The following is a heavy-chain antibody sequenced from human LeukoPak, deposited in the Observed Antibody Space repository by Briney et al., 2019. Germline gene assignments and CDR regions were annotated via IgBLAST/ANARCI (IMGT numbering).Heavy chain of an antibody. J-gene: IGHJ6*03. Sequence: ASVKVSCKASGYTFTSYDINWVRQATGQGLEWMGWMNPNSGNTGYAQKFQGRVTITRNTSISTAYMELSSLRSEDTAVYYCARGSLYCSSTSCDYYYMDVWGKGTTVTVPS. V-gene: IGHV1-8*03. CDR2: MNPNSGNT. CDR1: GYTFTSYD. D-gene: IGHD2-2*01. CDR3: ARGSLYCSSTSCDYYYMDV.